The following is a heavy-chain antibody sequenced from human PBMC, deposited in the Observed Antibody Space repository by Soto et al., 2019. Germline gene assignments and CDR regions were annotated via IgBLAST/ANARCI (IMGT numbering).Heavy chain of an antibody. V-gene: IGHV3-30-3*01. CDR3: AREVGRVATLYNWFDP. J-gene: IGHJ5*02. CDR1: GFTFSSYA. Sequence: GGSLRLSCAASGFTFSSYAMHWVRQAPGKGLEWVAVISYDGSNKYYADSVKGRFTISRDNSKNTLYLQMNSLRAEDTAVYYCAREVGRVATLYNWFDPWGQGXLVTVYS. D-gene: IGHD5-12*01. CDR2: ISYDGSNK.